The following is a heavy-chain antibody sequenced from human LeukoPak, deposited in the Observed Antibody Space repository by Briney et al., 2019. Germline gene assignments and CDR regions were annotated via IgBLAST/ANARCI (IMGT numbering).Heavy chain of an antibody. CDR1: GYTFTSYD. Sequence: GASVKVSCKASGYTFTSYDINWVRQATGQRLEWMGWMNPNSGNTGYAQKFQGRVTMTRNTSISTAYMELSSLRSEDTAVYYCARKYCSSTSCQFDYWGQGTLVTVSS. CDR2: MNPNSGNT. V-gene: IGHV1-8*01. D-gene: IGHD2-2*01. CDR3: ARKYCSSTSCQFDY. J-gene: IGHJ4*02.